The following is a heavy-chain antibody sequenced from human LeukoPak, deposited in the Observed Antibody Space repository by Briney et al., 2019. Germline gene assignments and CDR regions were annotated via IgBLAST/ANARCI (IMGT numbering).Heavy chain of an antibody. CDR2: INPNSGGT. CDR3: ARDRGLTMVRGAIKWWFDP. Sequence: ASVKVSCKASGYTFTGYYMHWVRQAPGQGLEWMGWINPNSGGTNYAQKFQGWVTMTRDTSISTAYMELSRLRSDDTAVYYCARDRGLTMVRGAIKWWFDPWGQGTLVTVSS. J-gene: IGHJ5*02. CDR1: GYTFTGYY. V-gene: IGHV1-2*04. D-gene: IGHD3-10*01.